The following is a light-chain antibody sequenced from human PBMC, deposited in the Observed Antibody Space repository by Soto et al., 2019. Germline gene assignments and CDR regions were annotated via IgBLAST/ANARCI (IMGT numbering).Light chain of an antibody. V-gene: IGKV1-5*01. Sequence: ILMTQSPSTLSTSVGDRVTITCRASQSLSGRLAWYQQKPGQAPKLLIHDASTLQSGVPSRFSGSGSGTDFTLTISSLQSEDFATYYCQQLNSYPITFGQGTRLEIK. CDR2: DAS. CDR3: QQLNSYPIT. J-gene: IGKJ5*01. CDR1: QSLSGR.